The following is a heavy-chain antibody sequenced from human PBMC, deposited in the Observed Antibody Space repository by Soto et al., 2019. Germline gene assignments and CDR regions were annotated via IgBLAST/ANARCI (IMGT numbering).Heavy chain of an antibody. CDR2: IWYDVSNK. CDR1: VFTFSSYG. J-gene: IGHJ6*02. V-gene: IGHV3-33*01. Sequence: QVQLVESGGGVVQPGRSLRLSCAASVFTFSSYGMHWVRQAPGKGLEWVAVIWYDVSNKYYADSVKGRFTISRDNSQNTLYLQMNRLIAEDTAVYYCARWSTLAAAGPCMDVGGQGTTVTVSS. D-gene: IGHD6-13*01. CDR3: ARWSTLAAAGPCMDV.